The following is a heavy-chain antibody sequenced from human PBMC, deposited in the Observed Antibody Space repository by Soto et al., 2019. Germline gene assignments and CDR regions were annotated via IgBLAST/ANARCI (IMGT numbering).Heavy chain of an antibody. D-gene: IGHD3-3*01. CDR3: ERDPRRAYYHHH. V-gene: IGHV4-31*03. CDR1: GGSVSSGSCY. Sequence: TLSLTCTVSGGSVSSGSCYWRCIRQPPWRGLEWIVYIYYTGNTYYNPSLKSRLAISVDTSKNQFSLKLTCVTAADTAVYYCERDPRRAYYHHHGGQGTRVTVSS. CDR2: IYYTGNT. J-gene: IGHJ4*02.